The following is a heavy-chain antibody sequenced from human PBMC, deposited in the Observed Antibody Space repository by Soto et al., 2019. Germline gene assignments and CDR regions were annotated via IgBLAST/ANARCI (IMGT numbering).Heavy chain of an antibody. CDR2: IYLEDDK. CDR3: AYLPCSGGSCYWFSFSGMDV. D-gene: IGHD2-15*01. V-gene: IGHV2-5*02. Sequence: QITLKESGPTLVKPTQTLTLTCTFSGFSLSTSGVGVAWIRQPPGKALEWLALIYLEDDKGYRPSRESRLTITKDPPKNPVVLTMTNMDSVDTATYYCAYLPCSGGSCYWFSFSGMDVWGQGTTVTVSS. J-gene: IGHJ6*02. CDR1: GFSLSTSGVG.